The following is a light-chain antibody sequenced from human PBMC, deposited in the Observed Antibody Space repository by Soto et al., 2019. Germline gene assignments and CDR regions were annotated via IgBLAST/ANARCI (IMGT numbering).Light chain of an antibody. CDR3: QQFGAGSPWT. CDR1: QSISIW. Sequence: DIQVTQSPSTLSASVGDRVTITCRASQSISIWLAWFQQKPGKAPKVLISKASTLESGVPSRFSGDGSGTEFTLTISSLQTDDSATYYCQQFGAGSPWTFGQGTKVEIK. V-gene: IGKV1-5*03. J-gene: IGKJ1*01. CDR2: KAS.